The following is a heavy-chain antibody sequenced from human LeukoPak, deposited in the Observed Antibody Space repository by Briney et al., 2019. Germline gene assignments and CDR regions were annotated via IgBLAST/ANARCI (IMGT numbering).Heavy chain of an antibody. CDR3: ARDLFYYDSSGYPARVDY. CDR2: ISSSSSTI. Sequence: GGSLRLSCAASGFTFSSYSMNWVRQAPGKGLEWVSYISSSSSTIYYADSVKGRFTISRDNAKNSLYLQMNSLRAEDTAVYYCARDLFYYDSSGYPARVDYWGQGTLVTVSS. V-gene: IGHV3-48*01. D-gene: IGHD3-22*01. J-gene: IGHJ4*02. CDR1: GFTFSSYS.